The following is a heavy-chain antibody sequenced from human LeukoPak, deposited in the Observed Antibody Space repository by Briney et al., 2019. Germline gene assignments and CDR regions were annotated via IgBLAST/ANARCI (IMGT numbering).Heavy chain of an antibody. Sequence: PSETLSLTCAVYGGSFSGYYWSWIRQPPGKGLEWIGEINHSGSTNYNPSLKSRVTISVDTSKNQFSLKLSAVTAADTAVYYCARGGYCGGDCYPGRFDYWGQGTLVTVSS. CDR2: INHSGST. D-gene: IGHD2-21*02. J-gene: IGHJ4*02. V-gene: IGHV4-34*01. CDR1: GGSFSGYY. CDR3: ARGGYCGGDCYPGRFDY.